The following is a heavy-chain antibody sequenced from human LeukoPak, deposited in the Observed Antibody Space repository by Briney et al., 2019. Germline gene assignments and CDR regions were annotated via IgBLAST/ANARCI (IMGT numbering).Heavy chain of an antibody. CDR2: ISSSGSTI. CDR1: GFTFSSYE. V-gene: IGHV3-48*03. D-gene: IGHD1-26*01. CDR3: ARVRGVGVGATPPHFDY. J-gene: IGHJ4*02. Sequence: GGSLRLSCAASGFTFSSYEMNWVRQAPGKGLEWVSYISSSGSTIYYADSVKGRFTISRDNAKNSLYLQMNSLRAEGTAVYYCARVRGVGVGATPPHFDYWGQGTLVTVSS.